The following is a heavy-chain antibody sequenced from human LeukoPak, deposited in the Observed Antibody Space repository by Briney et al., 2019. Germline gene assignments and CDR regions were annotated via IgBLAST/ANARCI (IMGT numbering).Heavy chain of an antibody. V-gene: IGHV1-2*02. Sequence: ASVKVSCKASGYTFTGYYMHWVRQAPGQGLEWMGWINPNSGGTNYAQKFQGRVTMTRDTSISTAYMELSRLRSDDTAVYYCASDPEKRATYCGGDCYGLYFDYWGQGTLVTVSS. D-gene: IGHD2-21*02. CDR1: GYTFTGYY. CDR2: INPNSGGT. CDR3: ASDPEKRATYCGGDCYGLYFDY. J-gene: IGHJ4*02.